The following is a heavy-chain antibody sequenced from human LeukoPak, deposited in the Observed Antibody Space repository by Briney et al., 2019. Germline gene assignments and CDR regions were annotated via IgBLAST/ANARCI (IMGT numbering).Heavy chain of an antibody. CDR2: IFHSEST. CDR3: AREPYYYDSSGWVLNAFDI. Sequence: SGTLSLTCAVSGVSISTNTWWSWVRQPPGKGLEWIGEIFHSESTNYNPSLKSRVTMSVDTSKNQFSLKLSSVTAADTAVYYCAREPYYYDSSGWVLNAFDIWGQGTMVTVSS. V-gene: IGHV4-4*02. J-gene: IGHJ3*02. D-gene: IGHD3-22*01. CDR1: GVSISTNTW.